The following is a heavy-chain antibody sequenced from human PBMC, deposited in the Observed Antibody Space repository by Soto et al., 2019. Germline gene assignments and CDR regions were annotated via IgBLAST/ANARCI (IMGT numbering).Heavy chain of an antibody. J-gene: IGHJ6*02. CDR1: GFTFSTYW. Sequence: EVQLVESGGGLVQPGGSLRLSCAASGFTFSTYWMHWVRQAPGKGLVWVSRINSDGSTTNYADSVKGRFTISRDNAKNTLYLHMYTLRAEDTAVYYCARDAYYDMGVWGQGTTVTVAS. V-gene: IGHV3-74*01. CDR3: ARDAYYDMGV. CDR2: INSDGSTT.